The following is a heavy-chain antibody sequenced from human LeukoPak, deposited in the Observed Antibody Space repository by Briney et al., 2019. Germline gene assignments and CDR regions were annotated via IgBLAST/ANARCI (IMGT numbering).Heavy chain of an antibody. CDR1: GFTFSSYA. CDR3: AKDSTLYYDNFGYFDY. V-gene: IGHV3-23*01. J-gene: IGHJ4*02. Sequence: GGSLRLSCAASGFTFSSYAMSWVRQAPGKGLEWVSAISGSGGSTYYADSVKGRFTISRDNSKNTLYLQMNSLRAEDTAVYYCAKDSTLYYDNFGYFDYWGQGTLVTVSS. CDR2: ISGSGGST. D-gene: IGHD3-9*01.